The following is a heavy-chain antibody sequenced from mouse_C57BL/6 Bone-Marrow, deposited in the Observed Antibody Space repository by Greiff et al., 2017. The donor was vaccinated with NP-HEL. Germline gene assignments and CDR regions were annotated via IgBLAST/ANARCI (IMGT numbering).Heavy chain of an antibody. J-gene: IGHJ2*01. CDR2: IDPSDSYT. V-gene: IGHV1-59*01. CDR1: GYTFTSYW. D-gene: IGHD1-1*01. CDR3: ANYN. Sequence: QVQLQQPGAELVRPGTSVKLSCKASGYTFTSYWMHWVKQRPGQGLEWIGVIDPSDSYTNYNQKFKGKATLTVDTSSSTAYMQLSSLTSEDSAVYYCANYNWGQGTTLTVSS.